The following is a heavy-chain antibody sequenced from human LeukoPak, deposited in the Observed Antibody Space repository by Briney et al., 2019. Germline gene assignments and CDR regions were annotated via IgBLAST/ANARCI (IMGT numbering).Heavy chain of an antibody. CDR3: TRGPEWSRSVGYVSDI. V-gene: IGHV3-53*01. CDR1: RFTPSSNY. D-gene: IGHD2-2*03. Sequence: GGSLRLSCAASRFTPSSNYMSWVRQAPGKGLDGVSVIYTSGSTYYPDAVKGRFTISRDNSKNTLYLQMNNLRADDTAVYYCTRGPEWSRSVGYVSDIWGQGTMVTVSS. J-gene: IGHJ3*02. CDR2: IYTSGST.